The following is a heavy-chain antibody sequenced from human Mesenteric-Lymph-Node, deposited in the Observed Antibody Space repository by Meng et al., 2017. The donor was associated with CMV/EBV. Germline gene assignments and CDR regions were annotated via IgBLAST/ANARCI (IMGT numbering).Heavy chain of an antibody. J-gene: IGHJ4*02. Sequence: TGSGGSISSYYWSWIRQPPGKGLEWIGYIYYSGSTNYNPSLKSRVTISVDTSKNQFSLKLSSVTAADTAVYYCARASPYSSSWVDYWGQGTLVTVSS. CDR2: IYYSGST. V-gene: IGHV4-59*01. CDR3: ARASPYSSSWVDY. CDR1: GGSISSYY. D-gene: IGHD6-13*01.